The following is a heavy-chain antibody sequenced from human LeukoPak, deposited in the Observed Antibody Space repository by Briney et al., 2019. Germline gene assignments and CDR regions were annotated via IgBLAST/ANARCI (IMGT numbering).Heavy chain of an antibody. CDR2: TSSSDAGT. Sequence: GGSLRLSCAASGFTLSSYAMSWVRQAPGKGLEWVSATSSSDAGTYYAESVKGRFTISRDNSKSTLYLQMNSLRAEDTAVYYCAKGPHYYDSSGYYLVGYWGQGTLVTVSS. V-gene: IGHV3-23*01. J-gene: IGHJ4*02. CDR3: AKGPHYYDSSGYYLVGY. D-gene: IGHD3-22*01. CDR1: GFTLSSYA.